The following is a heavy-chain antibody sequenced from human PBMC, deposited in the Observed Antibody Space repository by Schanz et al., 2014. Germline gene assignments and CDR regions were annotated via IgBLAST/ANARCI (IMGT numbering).Heavy chain of an antibody. CDR1: GGTFSSYT. J-gene: IGHJ3*02. CDR3: ARGGYSYALSAFDI. V-gene: IGHV1-2*06. Sequence: QLQLVQSGAEVKKPGSSVMVSCKLSGGTFSSYTISWMRQAPGQGLEWMGQINPNSGATIYAQNFQGRVTMTRDTSISTAYMELSRLRSDDTAVYYCARGGYSYALSAFDIWGQGTMVTVSS. CDR2: INPNSGAT. D-gene: IGHD5-18*01.